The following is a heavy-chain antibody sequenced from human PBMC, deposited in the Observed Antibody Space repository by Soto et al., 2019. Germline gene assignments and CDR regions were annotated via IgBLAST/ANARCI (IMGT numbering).Heavy chain of an antibody. D-gene: IGHD5-12*01. CDR1: GYAFSEYY. CDR2: INPNSGRT. V-gene: IGHV1-2*04. J-gene: IGHJ6*03. CDR3: ARERRGATATLDYYYFYMDV. Sequence: QVQLVQSGAEVKKPGASVKVSCKASGYAFSEYYIHWMRQAPGQGLEGMGWINPNSGRTKAAQKFQCWVTMTSDTSIRTVYMELSRLRSDDTAVYYCARERRGATATLDYYYFYMDVWGKGTRVTVSS.